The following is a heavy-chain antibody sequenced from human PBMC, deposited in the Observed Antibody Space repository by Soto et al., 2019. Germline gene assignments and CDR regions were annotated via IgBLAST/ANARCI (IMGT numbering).Heavy chain of an antibody. CDR1: GFTFISYS. D-gene: IGHD1-26*01. CDR2: IFISNSYI. J-gene: IGHJ4*02. Sequence: EVQIVESGGGLVKPGGSLRLSCAAPGFTFISYSMYWVRQAPGKWLEWVSSIFISNSYIYYADSVKGRFTISRDNAKYSLYLQMNSMRADDTAVYYCASVSYGGRYWWDSDFLGQGTLGSVSS. V-gene: IGHV3-21*01. CDR3: ASVSYGGRYWWDSDF.